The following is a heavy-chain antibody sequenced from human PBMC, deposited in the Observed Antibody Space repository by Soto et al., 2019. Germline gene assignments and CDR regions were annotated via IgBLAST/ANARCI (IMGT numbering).Heavy chain of an antibody. D-gene: IGHD2-8*01. V-gene: IGHV3-53*02. CDR1: GFTASSNY. Sequence: EVQVVETGGGLIQPGGSLRLSCAVSGFTASSNYMSWVRQPPGKGPEWVSDIYSGGSTYYADSVKGRFTISRDNSKNTLYLQMNSLRADDTAVYYCARERDGHNPNWFDLWGQGTLVTVSS. CDR3: ARERDGHNPNWFDL. J-gene: IGHJ5*02. CDR2: IYSGGST.